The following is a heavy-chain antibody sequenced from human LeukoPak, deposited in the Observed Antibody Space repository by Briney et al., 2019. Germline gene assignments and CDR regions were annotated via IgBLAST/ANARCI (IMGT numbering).Heavy chain of an antibody. D-gene: IGHD6-19*01. V-gene: IGHV4-34*01. Sequence: SETLSLTCAVYGGSFSGYYWSWIRQPPGKGLERIGEINHSGSTNYNPSLKSRVTISVNTSKNQFSLKLNSVTAADTAVYYCARVGGVAGTSYYFDYWGQGTLVTVSS. J-gene: IGHJ4*02. CDR2: INHSGST. CDR1: GGSFSGYY. CDR3: ARVGGVAGTSYYFDY.